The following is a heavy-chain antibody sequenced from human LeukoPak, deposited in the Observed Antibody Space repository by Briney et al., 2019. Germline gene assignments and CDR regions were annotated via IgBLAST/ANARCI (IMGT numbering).Heavy chain of an antibody. J-gene: IGHJ4*02. CDR1: GFTFSNYA. D-gene: IGHD3-16*01. CDR2: ISGSGGST. Sequence: PGGSLRLSCAASGFTFSNYAMSWVRQAPGKGLEWVSGISGSGGSTHYADSVKGRFTISRDNSKNTLYLQMNSLRAEDTAVYYCANEVGFGGFDYWGQGTLVTASS. V-gene: IGHV3-23*01. CDR3: ANEVGFGGFDY.